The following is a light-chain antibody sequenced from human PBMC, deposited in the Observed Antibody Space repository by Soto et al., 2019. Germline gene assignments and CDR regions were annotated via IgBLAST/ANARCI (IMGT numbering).Light chain of an antibody. Sequence: QSVLTQPASVSGSRGQSITIACTGTNTDVGGYNYVSWYQQHPMKAPKLIIYEVTKRPSGVSARFSGSKSANTASLTISGLQAEDEADYYCNSYTSTNTYVFGTGTKVTVL. CDR1: NTDVGGYNY. CDR2: EVT. CDR3: NSYTSTNTYV. V-gene: IGLV2-14*01. J-gene: IGLJ1*01.